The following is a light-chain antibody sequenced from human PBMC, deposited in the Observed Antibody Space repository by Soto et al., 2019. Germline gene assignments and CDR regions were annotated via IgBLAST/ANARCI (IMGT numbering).Light chain of an antibody. CDR1: SSDVGAYNY. V-gene: IGLV2-14*01. CDR3: SPYASSSTVI. CDR2: DVS. Sequence: QSVLTQPASVSGSPGQSITISCTGTSSDVGAYNYVSWYQQHPVKAPKLMIYDVSSRPSGISNRFSGSKSGNTASLTISGVQAEDEADYYCSPYASSSTVIFGGGTKVTVL. J-gene: IGLJ2*01.